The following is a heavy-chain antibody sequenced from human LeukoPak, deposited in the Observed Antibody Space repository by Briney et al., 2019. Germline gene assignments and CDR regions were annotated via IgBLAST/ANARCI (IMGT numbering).Heavy chain of an antibody. Sequence: GGSLRLSCAASGFIFTNYWMSWVRQAPGKGLEWVAKINEGGSEKHSVDSVKGRFTISRDNAKNSLYLEMNGLRAEDTAVYYCARYDGYDLRYWGQGTLVTV. CDR1: GFIFTNYW. CDR3: ARYDGYDLRY. CDR2: INEGGSEK. V-gene: IGHV3-7*01. D-gene: IGHD3-3*01. J-gene: IGHJ4*02.